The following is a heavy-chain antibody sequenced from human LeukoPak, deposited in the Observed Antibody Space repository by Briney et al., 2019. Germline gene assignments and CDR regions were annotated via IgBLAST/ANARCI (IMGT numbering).Heavy chain of an antibody. Sequence: PGGSLRLSCAASGFTFSSYDIHWVRQAPGKGLEWVAFIRYDGSNKYYADSVRGRFTISRDNSKNTLYLQMNSLRAEDTAVYYCAKDYARRGSGSYGDYWGQGTLVTVSS. CDR2: IRYDGSNK. V-gene: IGHV3-30*02. CDR3: AKDYARRGSGSYGDY. J-gene: IGHJ4*02. D-gene: IGHD3-10*01. CDR1: GFTFSSYD.